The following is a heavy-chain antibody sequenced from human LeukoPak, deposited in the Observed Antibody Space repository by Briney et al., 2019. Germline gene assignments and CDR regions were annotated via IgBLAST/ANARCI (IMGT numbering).Heavy chain of an antibody. CDR3: ARRGLVVVAATQIRPDYFDY. Sequence: PGGSLRLSCAASGFTFSSYAMSWVRQAPGKGLEWVSAISGSGGSTYYADSVKARFTISRDNSKNTLYLQMNSLRAEDTAVYYCARRGLVVVAATQIRPDYFDYWGQGTLVTVSS. CDR2: ISGSGGST. J-gene: IGHJ4*02. CDR1: GFTFSSYA. V-gene: IGHV3-23*01. D-gene: IGHD2-15*01.